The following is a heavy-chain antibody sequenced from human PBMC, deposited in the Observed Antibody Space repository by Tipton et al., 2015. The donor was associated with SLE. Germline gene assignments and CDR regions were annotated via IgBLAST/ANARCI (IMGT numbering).Heavy chain of an antibody. Sequence: LRLSCAVSGYSISSGYYWGWIRQPPGKGLEWIGSAYHSGTTYYNPSLKSRVTISVDTSKNQFSLKLSSVTAADTAIYYCARYRSGYETVEFWGQGTLVTVSS. J-gene: IGHJ4*02. CDR3: ARYRSGYETVEF. CDR2: AYHSGTT. CDR1: GYSISSGYY. V-gene: IGHV4-38-2*01. D-gene: IGHD5-12*01.